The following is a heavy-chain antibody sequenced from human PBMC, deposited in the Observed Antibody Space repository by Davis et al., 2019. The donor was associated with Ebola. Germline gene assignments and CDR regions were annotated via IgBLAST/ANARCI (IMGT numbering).Heavy chain of an antibody. CDR2: IYSGGST. J-gene: IGHJ6*02. Sequence: GGSLRPSCAPPGFTFSSYAMSWVRQPPGKGLEWVPVIYSGGSTYYADSVKGRFTISRDNSKNTLYLQMNSLRAEDTAVYYCARDGTNWDWRYYYYGMDVWGQGTTVTVSS. V-gene: IGHV3-53*01. CDR1: GFTFSSYA. CDR3: ARDGTNWDWRYYYYGMDV. D-gene: IGHD7-27*01.